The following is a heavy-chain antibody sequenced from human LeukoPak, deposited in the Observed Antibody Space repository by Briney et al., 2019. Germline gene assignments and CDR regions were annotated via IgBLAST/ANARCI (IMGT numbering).Heavy chain of an antibody. CDR1: GGSISSYY. Sequence: SETLSLTCTVSGGSISSYYRSWIRQPPGQGLAWIGYIYYSGSTNYNPSLKSRVTISVDTSKNQFSLKLSSVTAADTAVYYCARQMDTAMVTGHYYYYMDVWGKGTTVTVSS. V-gene: IGHV4-59*08. CDR3: ARQMDTAMVTGHYYYYMDV. D-gene: IGHD5-18*01. J-gene: IGHJ6*03. CDR2: IYYSGST.